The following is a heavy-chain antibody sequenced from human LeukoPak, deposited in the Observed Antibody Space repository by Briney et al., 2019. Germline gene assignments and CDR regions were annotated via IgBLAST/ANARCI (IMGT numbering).Heavy chain of an antibody. Sequence: SETLSLTCSVSGDSISSTNYYWAWIRQPPGKGLEWIGSIYFTGSTYYNPSLKSRVTMSVDTSKNQFSLKLSSVTAADTAVYYCARTSSVGFDYWGQGTLVTVSS. CDR1: GDSISSTNYY. CDR3: ARTSSVGFDY. D-gene: IGHD6-6*01. J-gene: IGHJ4*02. V-gene: IGHV4-39*01. CDR2: IYFTGST.